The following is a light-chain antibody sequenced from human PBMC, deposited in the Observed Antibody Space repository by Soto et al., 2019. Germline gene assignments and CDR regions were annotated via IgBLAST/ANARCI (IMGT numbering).Light chain of an antibody. J-gene: IGKJ1*01. CDR1: QDIRNY. V-gene: IGKV1-9*01. Sequence: DIQLTQSPSFLSTSVGDRVTITCRASQDIRNYLAWYQQKPGKAPKVLIYAASTLLSGVPSRFSGSGSGTEFSLTISSLQPEDFATYYCQQLDSYPRTLGQGTKVDIK. CDR2: AAS. CDR3: QQLDSYPRT.